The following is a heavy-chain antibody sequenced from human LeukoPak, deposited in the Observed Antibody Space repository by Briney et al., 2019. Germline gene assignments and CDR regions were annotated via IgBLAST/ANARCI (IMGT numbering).Heavy chain of an antibody. CDR1: GWSFSGYH. V-gene: IGHV4-34*01. CDR2: INHSGST. D-gene: IGHD1-1*01. Sequence: SEPLSLTCAVDGWSFSGYHWSWIRQPPGKGRDWIGEINHSGSTNYNPSLKSRVTRSVDTSKNQFSLKVNSVSVADTAVYYCARGRGVTGTQGLLDSWGQGNMVTVSS. CDR3: ARGRGVTGTQGLLDS. J-gene: IGHJ4*02.